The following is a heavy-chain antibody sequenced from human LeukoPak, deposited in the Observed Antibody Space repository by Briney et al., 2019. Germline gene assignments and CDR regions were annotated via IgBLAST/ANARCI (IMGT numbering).Heavy chain of an antibody. CDR3: ARDSRTVAAAGTTPYYFDY. J-gene: IGHJ4*02. Sequence: PGGSLRLSCAASGFTFSSYEMNWVRQAPGKGLEWVSYISSSGSTIYYADSVKGRFTISRDNAKNSLYLQMNSLRAEDTAVYYCARDSRTVAAAGTTPYYFDYWGQGTLVTVSS. V-gene: IGHV3-48*03. CDR1: GFTFSSYE. D-gene: IGHD6-13*01. CDR2: ISSSGSTI.